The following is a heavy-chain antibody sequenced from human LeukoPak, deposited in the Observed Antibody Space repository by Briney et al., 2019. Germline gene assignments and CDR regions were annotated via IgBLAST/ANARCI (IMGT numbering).Heavy chain of an antibody. Sequence: ASVKVSCKASGYNFTGYYMHWVRQAPGQGLEWMGWINPNSGGTNYAQKFQGRVTMTRDTSISTACMELSRLRSDDTAVYYCARATMVRGVIITTYYFDYWGQGTLVTVSS. CDR3: ARATMVRGVIITTYYFDY. J-gene: IGHJ4*02. D-gene: IGHD3-10*01. CDR2: INPNSGGT. CDR1: GYNFTGYY. V-gene: IGHV1-2*02.